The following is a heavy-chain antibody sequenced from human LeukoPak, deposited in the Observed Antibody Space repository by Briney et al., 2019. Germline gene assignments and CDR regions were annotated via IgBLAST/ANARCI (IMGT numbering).Heavy chain of an antibody. Sequence: GGSLRLSCAASGFTFNNYGIYWVRQAPGKGLEWVAVIWFDGSNKYYADSVKGRFTISRDNSKNTLYLQMNSLRAEDTAVYYCARERVVRGCSGYDFDYWGQGTLVIVSS. CDR3: ARERVVRGCSGYDFDY. CDR2: IWFDGSNK. CDR1: GFTFNNYG. J-gene: IGHJ4*02. D-gene: IGHD5-12*01. V-gene: IGHV3-33*01.